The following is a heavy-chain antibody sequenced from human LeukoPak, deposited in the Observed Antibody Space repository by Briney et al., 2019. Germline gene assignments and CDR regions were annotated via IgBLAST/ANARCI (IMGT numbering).Heavy chain of an antibody. D-gene: IGHD3/OR15-3a*01. CDR1: GGSFSGYY. Sequence: SETLSLTCAVYGGSFSGYYWSWIRQPPGKGLEWIGEINHSGSTNYNPSLKSRVTISVDTSKNQFSLKLSSVTAADTAVYYCARESWTTPGYWGQGTLVIVSS. V-gene: IGHV4-34*01. CDR2: INHSGST. J-gene: IGHJ4*02. CDR3: ARESWTTPGY.